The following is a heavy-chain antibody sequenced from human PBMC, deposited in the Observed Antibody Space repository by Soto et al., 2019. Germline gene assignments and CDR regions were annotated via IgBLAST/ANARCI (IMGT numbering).Heavy chain of an antibody. Sequence: GGSLRLSCAASGFTFSSYAMSWVRQAPGKGLEWVSAISGSGDSTYDADSVKGRFTISRDNSKNTLYLQMNSLRAEDTAVYYCAKRHGSGWYFDYWGQGTLVTVSS. J-gene: IGHJ4*02. CDR3: AKRHGSGWYFDY. CDR1: GFTFSSYA. V-gene: IGHV3-23*01. D-gene: IGHD6-19*01. CDR2: ISGSGDST.